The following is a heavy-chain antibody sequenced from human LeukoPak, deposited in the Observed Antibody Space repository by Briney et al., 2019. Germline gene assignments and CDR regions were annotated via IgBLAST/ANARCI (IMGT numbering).Heavy chain of an antibody. V-gene: IGHV1-2*02. CDR2: INPNSGGT. D-gene: IGHD5-12*01. CDR3: ARFEDIVATMVDYFDY. J-gene: IGHJ4*02. Sequence: ASVKVSCKASGYTFTSYGISWVRQAPGQGLEWMGWINPNSGGTNYAQKFQGRVTMTRDTSISTAYMELSRLRSDDTAVYYCARFEDIVATMVDYFDYWGQGTLVTVSS. CDR1: GYTFTSYG.